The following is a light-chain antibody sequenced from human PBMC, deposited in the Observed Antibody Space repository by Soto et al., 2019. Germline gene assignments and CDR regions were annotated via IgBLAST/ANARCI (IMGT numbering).Light chain of an antibody. CDR2: DDT. Sequence: SYELTQPPSVSVAPGQTARITCEGHNIGSKSVHWYQLRPGQAPVVVVYDDTDRPSGIPERFSCSNSGNTATLTITRVEAGDGAGYYCQVRDSSNDYLVFGGGTK. J-gene: IGLJ3*02. CDR3: QVRDSSNDYLV. V-gene: IGLV3-21*02. CDR1: NIGSKS.